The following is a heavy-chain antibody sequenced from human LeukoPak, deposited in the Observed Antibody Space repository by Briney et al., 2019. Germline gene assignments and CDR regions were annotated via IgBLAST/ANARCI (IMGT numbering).Heavy chain of an antibody. CDR1: GFTFSNYS. CDR2: ISSSSSYI. D-gene: IGHD3-3*01. Sequence: GGSLRLSCAASGFTFSNYSMNWVRQAPGKGLEWVSSISSSSSYIYYADSVKGRFTISRDNAKNSLYLQMNSLRAEDTAVYYCASYSDFWSGYPFDYWGQGTLVTVSS. J-gene: IGHJ4*02. CDR3: ASYSDFWSGYPFDY. V-gene: IGHV3-21*01.